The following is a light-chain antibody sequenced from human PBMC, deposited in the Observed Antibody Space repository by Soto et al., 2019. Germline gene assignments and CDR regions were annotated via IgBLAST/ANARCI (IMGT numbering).Light chain of an antibody. CDR2: GVY. Sequence: SAAAVSLNTGETATLSCKASEPIKTFYFGWYQHKPGQSPRLLINGVYTRATGIPDRFSGSGSGTDFTLTISRLEPEDFAIYYCQVSGSSLITFAQVRLLEIK. CDR1: EPIKTFY. J-gene: IGKJ5*01. CDR3: QVSGSSLIT. V-gene: IGKV3-20*01.